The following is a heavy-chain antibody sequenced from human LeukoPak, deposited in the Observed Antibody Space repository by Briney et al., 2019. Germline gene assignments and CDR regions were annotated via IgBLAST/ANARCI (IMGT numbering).Heavy chain of an antibody. D-gene: IGHD6-13*01. J-gene: IGHJ4*02. Sequence: GASVKVSCKASGYTFSAYGIRWVRQATGQRLEWMGYISAYSGNTNYAQRLQGRVTMTTDTSTSTAYMELRSLRSDDTAVYFCARDSHIAGVAYYFDYWGQGTLVTVSS. CDR1: GYTFSAYG. CDR2: ISAYSGNT. CDR3: ARDSHIAGVAYYFDY. V-gene: IGHV1-18*01.